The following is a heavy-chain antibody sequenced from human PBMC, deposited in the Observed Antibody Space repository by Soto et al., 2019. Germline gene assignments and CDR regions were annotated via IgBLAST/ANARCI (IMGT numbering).Heavy chain of an antibody. J-gene: IGHJ5*02. CDR3: AHRVFWRPSDWSLGWFDP. CDR2: IYWDDDK. D-gene: IGHD3-9*01. Sequence: GSGPTLVNPTQTLTLTCTFSGFSLSTSGVGVGWIRQPPGKALEWLALIYWDDDKRYSPSLTSRLTITKDTSKNQVVLTLTNMDPVDTATYYCAHRVFWRPSDWSLGWFDPWGQGTLVTVSS. V-gene: IGHV2-5*02. CDR1: GFSLSTSGVG.